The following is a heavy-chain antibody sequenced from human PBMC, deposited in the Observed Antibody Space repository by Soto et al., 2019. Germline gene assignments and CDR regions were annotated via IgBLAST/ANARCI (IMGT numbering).Heavy chain of an antibody. J-gene: IGHJ6*02. CDR1: VYTFASYG. CDR3: ARLAAAALYYYGMDV. V-gene: IGHV1-18*01. Sequence: ASGKVGCKASVYTFASYGISWVRQASGQVLEWRGWISAYNGNTNYATKLQGRVIMTTDTSTSTAYMELRSLRSDDTAVYYCARLAAAALYYYGMDVLCQGTTVTVS. CDR2: ISAYNGNT. D-gene: IGHD6-13*01.